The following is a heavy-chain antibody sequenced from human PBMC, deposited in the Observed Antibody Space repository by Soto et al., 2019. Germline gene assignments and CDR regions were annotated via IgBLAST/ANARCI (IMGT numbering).Heavy chain of an antibody. J-gene: IGHJ3*02. Sequence: PXETLSLTCSVYGWSLSGYYWSWIRQPPGKGLDWIGEINDSGSTNYNPSLKSRVTISVDTSRNQFSLKLSSVTAADTAVYYCARRGDYFDSSGDALDIWGKGTMVTVSS. V-gene: IGHV4-34*01. D-gene: IGHD3-22*01. CDR1: GWSLSGYY. CDR2: INDSGST. CDR3: ARRGDYFDSSGDALDI.